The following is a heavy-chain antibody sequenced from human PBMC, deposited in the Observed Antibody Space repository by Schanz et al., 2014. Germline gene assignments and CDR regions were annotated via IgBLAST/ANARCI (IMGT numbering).Heavy chain of an antibody. V-gene: IGHV1-46*01. D-gene: IGHD3-10*01. J-gene: IGHJ4*02. Sequence: QVQLVQSGAEVKKPGASVKVSCKASGYTFVSYSMHWVRQAPGQGLEWMGIINPSGGGTSYALRFQGRITVTTDTSTSTVYLELSSLRSDDTAVYYCARGPIPIQGVPMDFWGQGTLVTVSS. CDR2: INPSGGGT. CDR1: GYTFVSYS. CDR3: ARGPIPIQGVPMDF.